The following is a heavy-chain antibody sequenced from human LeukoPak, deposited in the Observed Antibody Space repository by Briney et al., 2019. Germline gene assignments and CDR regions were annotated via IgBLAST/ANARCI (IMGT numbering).Heavy chain of an antibody. J-gene: IGHJ4*02. CDR2: ISYDGSNK. Sequence: PGGSLRLSCAASGFTFSSYGMHWVRQAPGKGLEWVAVISYDGSNKYYADSVKGRFTISRDNSKNTLYLQMNSLRAEDTAVYYCARDTPTGRQRRIVGATTTLFDYWGQGTLVTVSS. CDR1: GFTFSSYG. CDR3: ARDTPTGRQRRIVGATTTLFDY. V-gene: IGHV3-30*03. D-gene: IGHD1-26*01.